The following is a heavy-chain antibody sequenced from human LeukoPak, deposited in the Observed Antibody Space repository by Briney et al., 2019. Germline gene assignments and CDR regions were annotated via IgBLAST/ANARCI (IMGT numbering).Heavy chain of an antibody. V-gene: IGHV4-31*03. Sequence: SLXCTVSGGSISSGGYYWSWIRQXXGXXXEWIGYIYYSGSTYYNPSLKSRVTISVDTSKNQFSLKLSSVTAADTAVYYCARGRYSYGLNDYWGQGTLVTVSS. D-gene: IGHD5-18*01. J-gene: IGHJ4*02. CDR3: ARGRYSYGLNDY. CDR1: GGSISSGGYY. CDR2: IYYSGST.